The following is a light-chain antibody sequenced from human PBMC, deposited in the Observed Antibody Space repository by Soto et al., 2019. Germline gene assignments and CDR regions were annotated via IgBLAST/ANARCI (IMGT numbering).Light chain of an antibody. CDR3: QTWGTGILV. CDR1: SGHSSYA. Sequence: QAVVTQSPSASASLGASVKLTCTLSSGHSSYAIAWHQQQPEKGPRYLMKLNSDGSHSKGDGIPDRFSGSSSGAERYLTISSLQSEDEADYYCQTWGTGILVFGGGTKLTV. CDR2: LNSDGSH. V-gene: IGLV4-69*01. J-gene: IGLJ2*01.